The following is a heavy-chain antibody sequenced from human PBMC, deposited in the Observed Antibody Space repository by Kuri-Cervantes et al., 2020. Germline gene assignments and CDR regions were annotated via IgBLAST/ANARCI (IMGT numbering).Heavy chain of an antibody. CDR3: AKDLGYSYGFDY. J-gene: IGHJ4*02. D-gene: IGHD5-18*01. CDR2: ISGAYTGT. V-gene: IGHV3-23*01. Sequence: GGSLRLSCAASGFTFRNYAVSWVRQAPGKGLEWVSTISGAYTGTYYADSVKGRFTISRDNSNNTLYLQMSSLRAEDTAVYYCAKDLGYSYGFDYWGQGTLVTVSS. CDR1: GFTFRNYA.